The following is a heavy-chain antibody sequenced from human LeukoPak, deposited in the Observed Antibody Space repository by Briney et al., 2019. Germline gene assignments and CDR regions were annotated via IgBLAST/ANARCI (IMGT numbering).Heavy chain of an antibody. CDR3: ARPYRPYYYDSSGYDPFFQH. CDR2: IIPIFGTA. J-gene: IGHJ1*01. D-gene: IGHD3-22*01. CDR1: GYTLTELS. Sequence: SVKVSCKVSGYTLTELSMHWVRQAPGQGLEWMGGIIPIFGTANYAQKFQGRVTITADESTSTAYMELSSLRSEDTAVYYCARPYRPYYYDSSGYDPFFQHWGQGTLVTVSS. V-gene: IGHV1-69*13.